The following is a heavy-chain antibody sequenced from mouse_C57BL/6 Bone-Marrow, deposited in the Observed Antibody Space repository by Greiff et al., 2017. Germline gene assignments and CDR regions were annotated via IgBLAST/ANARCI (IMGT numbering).Heavy chain of an antibody. V-gene: IGHV1-61*01. J-gene: IGHJ4*01. CDR1: GYTFTSYW. D-gene: IGHD1-1*01. CDR3: ARRRYYGTVYAMDY. CDR2: IYPSDSET. Sequence: QVQLQQSGAELVRPGSSVKLSCKASGYTFTSYWMDWVKQRPGQGLEWIGNIYPSDSETHYNQKFKDKATLTVDKSSSTANMQLSSLTSEDSAVYDCARRRYYGTVYAMDYWGQGTSATVSS.